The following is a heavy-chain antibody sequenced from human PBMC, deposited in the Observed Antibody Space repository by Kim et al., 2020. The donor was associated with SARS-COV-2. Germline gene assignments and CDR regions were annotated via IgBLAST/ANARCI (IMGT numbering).Heavy chain of an antibody. V-gene: IGHV4-34*01. CDR1: GGSFSGYS. CDR2: INQSGST. J-gene: IGHJ4*02. Sequence: SETLSLTCAVYGGSFSGYSWSWIRQPPGKGLEWIGEINQSGSTNYNSSLKSRVTISVDTSKNQFSLKLSSVTAADTGVYYCARGYSSWGQGTLVTVSS. CDR3: ARGYSS. D-gene: IGHD6-19*01.